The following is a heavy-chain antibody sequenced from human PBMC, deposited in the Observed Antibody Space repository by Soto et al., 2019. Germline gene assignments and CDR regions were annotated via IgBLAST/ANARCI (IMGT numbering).Heavy chain of an antibody. V-gene: IGHV4-39*01. CDR3: ARTNQIQLWFAY. D-gene: IGHD5-18*01. CDR1: GGSISSSSYY. CDR2: IYYSGST. Sequence: SETLSLTCTVSGGSISSSSYYWGWIRQPPGKGLEWIGSIYYSGSTYYNPSLKSRVTISEDTSKNQFSLNLSSVTAADTAVYYCARTNQIQLWFAYWGQGTLVTVSS. J-gene: IGHJ4*02.